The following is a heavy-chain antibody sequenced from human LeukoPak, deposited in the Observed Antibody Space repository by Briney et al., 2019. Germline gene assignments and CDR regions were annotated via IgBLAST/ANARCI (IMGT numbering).Heavy chain of an antibody. Sequence: KPGGSLRLSCAASGFTFSDYYMSWIRQAPGKGLEWVSYISSSGSTIYYADSVKGRFTISRDNAKNSLYLQMNSLRAEDTAVYYCARDAVVVPAAIQSYYYSGTDVWGQGTTVIVSS. CDR3: ARDAVVVPAAIQSYYYSGTDV. CDR1: GFTFSDYY. D-gene: IGHD2-2*02. V-gene: IGHV3-11*01. J-gene: IGHJ6*02. CDR2: ISSSGSTI.